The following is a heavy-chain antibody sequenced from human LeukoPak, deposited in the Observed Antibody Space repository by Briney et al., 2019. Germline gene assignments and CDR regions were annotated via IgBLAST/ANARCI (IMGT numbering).Heavy chain of an antibody. CDR3: ARGSFEQQLVIPYNWFDP. V-gene: IGHV1-18*01. J-gene: IGHJ5*02. CDR2: ISAYNGNT. D-gene: IGHD6-13*01. CDR1: GYTFTSYG. Sequence: ASVKVSCKASGYTFTSYGISWVRQAPGQGLEWMGWISAYNGNTNYAQKLQGRVTMTTDTSTSTAYMELRSLRSDDTAVYYCARGSFEQQLVIPYNWFDPWGQGTLVTVSS.